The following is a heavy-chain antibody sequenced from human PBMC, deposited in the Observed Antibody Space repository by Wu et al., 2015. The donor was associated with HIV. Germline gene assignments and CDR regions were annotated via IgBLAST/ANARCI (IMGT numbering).Heavy chain of an antibody. V-gene: IGHV1-69*05. Sequence: QVRLVQSGAEVKKPGSSVKLSCKASGGTFSSHSINWMRQAPGQGLDWMGGISPISGTANYAQKFQGRVSITTDESITTIYIQLTRLRDEDTAVYYCARPSAWFGDPPHAFDIWGQGTMVTVSS. CDR1: GGTFSSHS. D-gene: IGHD3-10*01. CDR2: ISPISGTA. CDR3: ARPSAWFGDPPHAFDI. J-gene: IGHJ3*02.